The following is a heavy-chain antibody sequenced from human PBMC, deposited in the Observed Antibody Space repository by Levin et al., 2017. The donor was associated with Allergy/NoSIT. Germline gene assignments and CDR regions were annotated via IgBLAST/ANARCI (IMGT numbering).Heavy chain of an antibody. Sequence: GGSLRLPCSASGFSFSSYAMHWVRQTPGMGLEYISAISNNGGSTYYADSVKGRFTISRDNSKNTLFLQMSSLRAEDAAVYYCVKASSNAYNSRKGGGDYWGQGTLVTVSS. CDR3: VKASSNAYNSRKGGGDY. D-gene: IGHD5-24*01. J-gene: IGHJ4*02. CDR1: GFSFSSYA. CDR2: ISNNGGST. V-gene: IGHV3-64D*06.